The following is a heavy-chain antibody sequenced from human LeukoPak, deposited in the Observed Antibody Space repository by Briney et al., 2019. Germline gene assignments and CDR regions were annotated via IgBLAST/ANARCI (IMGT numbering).Heavy chain of an antibody. Sequence: SETLSLTCAVYGGSFSGYYWSWIRQPPGKGLEWIGEINHSGSTNYNSSLKSRVTISVDTSKNQFSLKLSSVTAADTAVYYCARVKLRDWFDPWGQGTLVTVSS. D-gene: IGHD4-17*01. CDR1: GGSFSGYY. CDR3: ARVKLRDWFDP. J-gene: IGHJ5*02. V-gene: IGHV4-34*01. CDR2: INHSGST.